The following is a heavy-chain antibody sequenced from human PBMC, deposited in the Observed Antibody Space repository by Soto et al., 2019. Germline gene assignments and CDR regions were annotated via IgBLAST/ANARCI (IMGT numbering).Heavy chain of an antibody. D-gene: IGHD6-25*01. CDR2: ISWDGGST. Sequence: GGSLRLSCAASGFTFRSYWMRWVRQAPGKGLEWVSLISWDGGSTYYADSVKGRFTISRDNSKNSLYLQMNSLRTEDTALYYCAKDIGGYVTLGGMDVWGQGTTVTVSS. CDR3: AKDIGGYVTLGGMDV. V-gene: IGHV3-43*01. CDR1: GFTFRSYW. J-gene: IGHJ6*02.